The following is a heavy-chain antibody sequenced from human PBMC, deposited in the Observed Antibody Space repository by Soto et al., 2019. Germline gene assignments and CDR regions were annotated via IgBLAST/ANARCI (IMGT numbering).Heavy chain of an antibody. CDR2: IWYDGSNK. V-gene: IGHV3-33*01. Sequence: PGGSLRLSCAASGFTFSSYGMHWVRQAPGKGLEWVAVIWYDGSNKYYADSVKGRFTISRDNSKNTLYLQMNSLRAEDTAVYYCAAALRLGELSPPVVYFDYWGQGTLVTVSS. J-gene: IGHJ4*02. CDR3: AAALRLGELSPPVVYFDY. CDR1: GFTFSSYG. D-gene: IGHD3-16*02.